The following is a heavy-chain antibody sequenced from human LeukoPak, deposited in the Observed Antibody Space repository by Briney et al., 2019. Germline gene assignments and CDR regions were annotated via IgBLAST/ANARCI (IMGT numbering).Heavy chain of an antibody. J-gene: IGHJ4*02. D-gene: IGHD6-19*01. Sequence: GGSLRLSCAASGFTFSSSAMHWVRQAPDKGLEWVAVISYDGSNKYYADSVKGRFTISRDNSENTLYLQMNSPRADDTAVYYCARGRDSSGWYEGFDYWGQGTLVTVSS. CDR2: ISYDGSNK. CDR3: ARGRDSSGWYEGFDY. CDR1: GFTFSSSA. V-gene: IGHV3-30-3*01.